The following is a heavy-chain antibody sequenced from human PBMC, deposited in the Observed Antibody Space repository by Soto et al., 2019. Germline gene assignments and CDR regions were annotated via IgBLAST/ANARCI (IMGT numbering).Heavy chain of an antibody. D-gene: IGHD3-3*01. CDR2: ISYDGSNK. CDR1: GFTFSSYG. Sequence: QVQLVESGGGVVQPGRSLRLSCAASGFTFSSYGMHWVRQAPGKGLEWVAVISYDGSNKYYADSVKGRFTISRDNSKNTLYLQMNSLRAEDTAVYYCVKSSDFWSGYYSDYGMDVWGQGTTVTVSS. V-gene: IGHV3-30*03. CDR3: VKSSDFWSGYYSDYGMDV. J-gene: IGHJ6*02.